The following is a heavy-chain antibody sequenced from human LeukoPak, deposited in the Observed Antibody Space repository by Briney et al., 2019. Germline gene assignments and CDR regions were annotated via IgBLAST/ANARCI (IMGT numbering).Heavy chain of an antibody. J-gene: IGHJ4*02. CDR2: FHYSGTS. D-gene: IGHD6-13*01. V-gene: IGHV4-39*01. Sequence: PSETLSLTCTVSGGSISNTHYSWGWIRQPPGKGLEWIGNFHYSGTSFYNPSLKSRVAISVDTSKNQFSLKLSSVTAADTAVYYCARHTSIAAAGNLDYWGQGTLVTVSS. CDR3: ARHTSIAAAGNLDY. CDR1: GGSISNTHYS.